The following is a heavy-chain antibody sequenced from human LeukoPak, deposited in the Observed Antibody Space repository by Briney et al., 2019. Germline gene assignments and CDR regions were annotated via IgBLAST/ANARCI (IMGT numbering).Heavy chain of an antibody. CDR3: ARDLSGGVAGYFDY. D-gene: IGHD6-19*01. V-gene: IGHV1-18*01. Sequence: ASVKVSCKASGYTFSNYGISWVRQAPGQGLEWMGWISVYEGNTIYAQKVQGRLTMTVDTTTRTAYMELRRLRSDDTDVYYCARDLSGGVAGYFDYWGQGTLVTVSS. CDR1: GYTFSNYG. J-gene: IGHJ4*02. CDR2: ISVYEGNT.